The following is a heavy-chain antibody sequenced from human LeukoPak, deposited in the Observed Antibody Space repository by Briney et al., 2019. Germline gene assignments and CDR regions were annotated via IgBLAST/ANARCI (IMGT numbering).Heavy chain of an antibody. CDR3: ARVYVDTAMDYFDY. V-gene: IGHV3-53*01. CDR1: GFTVSSNY. J-gene: IGHJ4*02. CDR2: ICSGGST. Sequence: GGSLRLSCAASGFTVSSNYMSWVRQAPGKGLEWVSAICSGGSTYYADSVKGRFTISRDNSKNTLYLQMNSLRAEDTAVYYCARVYVDTAMDYFDYWGRGTLVTVSS. D-gene: IGHD5-18*01.